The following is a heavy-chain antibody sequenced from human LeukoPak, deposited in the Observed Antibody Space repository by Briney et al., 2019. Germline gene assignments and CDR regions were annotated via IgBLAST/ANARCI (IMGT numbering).Heavy chain of an antibody. D-gene: IGHD3-22*01. CDR3: AVRMAYDSIGDVNW. CDR2: IYPGDSNT. V-gene: IGHV5-51*01. CDR1: GYSFINYW. J-gene: IGHJ1*01. Sequence: GVSLKISCKGSGYSFINYWIGWVRQLPGKGLEWMGLIYPGDSNTMYRPSFQDQVSLLVDKSISNAYLQWSSLKASDTAMYYCAVRMAYDSIGDVNWWDQDTQVTVSS.